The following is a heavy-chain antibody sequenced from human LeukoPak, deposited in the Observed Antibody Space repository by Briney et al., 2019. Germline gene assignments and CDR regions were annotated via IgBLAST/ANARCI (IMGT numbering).Heavy chain of an antibody. J-gene: IGHJ4*02. CDR2: ISYDGSKT. Sequence: GGSLRLSCAASGFTFSSDAMDWVRQAPGKGLEWVAVISYDGSKTYYADSVKGRFTISRDNSKNTLYLQMNSLRAEDTAVYYCARDYGYSGRRGIDYWGQGTLVTVSS. V-gene: IGHV3-30-3*01. CDR3: ARDYGYSGRRGIDY. CDR1: GFTFSSDA. D-gene: IGHD1-26*01.